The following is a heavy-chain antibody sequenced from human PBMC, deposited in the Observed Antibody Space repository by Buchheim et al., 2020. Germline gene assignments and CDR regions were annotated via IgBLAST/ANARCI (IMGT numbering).Heavy chain of an antibody. Sequence: QVQLVESGGGVVQPGRSLRLSCAASGFTFSSYGMHWVRQAPGKGLEWVAVISYDGSNKYYADSVKGRFTISREHSKNTLYLQMNSLRAEDTAVYYCAKTLSPNRPAYGPLDYWGQGTL. CDR3: AKTLSPNRPAYGPLDY. V-gene: IGHV3-30*18. CDR1: GFTFSSYG. CDR2: ISYDGSNK. J-gene: IGHJ4*02. D-gene: IGHD1-14*01.